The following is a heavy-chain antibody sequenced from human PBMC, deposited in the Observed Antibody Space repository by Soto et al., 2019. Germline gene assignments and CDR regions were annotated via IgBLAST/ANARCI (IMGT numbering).Heavy chain of an antibody. CDR2: IIPIFGTA. CDR1: GGTFSSYA. Sequence: SGKVSCKASGGTFSSYAMSWVRHAPGQRLEWMGGIIPIFGTANYAQKLQGRFTITADKSTSTDYMELSSLRSEDTAVYYCARDANYYDSSGYRSFDYWGQGTLVTVSS. D-gene: IGHD3-22*01. CDR3: ARDANYYDSSGYRSFDY. J-gene: IGHJ4*02. V-gene: IGHV1-69*06.